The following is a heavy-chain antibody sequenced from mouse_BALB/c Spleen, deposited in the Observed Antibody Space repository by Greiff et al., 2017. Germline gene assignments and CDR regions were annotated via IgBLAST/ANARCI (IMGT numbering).Heavy chain of an antibody. CDR3: ARDYDGAY. Sequence: EVMLVESGGGLVKPGGSLKLSCAASGFTFSDYYMYWVRQTPEKRLEWVATISDGGSYTYYPDSVKGRFTISRDNAKNNLYLQMSSLKSEDTAMYYCARDYDGAYWGQGTLVTVSA. CDR1: GFTFSDYY. J-gene: IGHJ3*01. V-gene: IGHV5-4*02. D-gene: IGHD2-12*01. CDR2: ISDGGSYT.